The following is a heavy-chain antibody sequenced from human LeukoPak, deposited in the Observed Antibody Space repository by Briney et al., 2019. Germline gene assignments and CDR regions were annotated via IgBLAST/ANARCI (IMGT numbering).Heavy chain of an antibody. CDR3: ARLGKPSGGGVYYFDY. CDR1: GYSFTSYW. J-gene: IGHJ4*02. Sequence: GESLKISCKGSGYSFTSYWIGWVRQMPGKGLEWMGIIYPGDSDTRYSPSFQGQVTISADKSISTAYLQWSSLKASDTAMYYCARLGKPSGGGVYYFDYWGQGTLVTVSS. V-gene: IGHV5-51*01. D-gene: IGHD3-10*01. CDR2: IYPGDSDT.